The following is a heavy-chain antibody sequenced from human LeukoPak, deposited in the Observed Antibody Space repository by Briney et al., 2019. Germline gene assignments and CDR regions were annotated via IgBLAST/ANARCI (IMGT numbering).Heavy chain of an antibody. Sequence: QSGGSLRLSCAASGFTFSNYKMSWVRQAPGKGLEWVSYISSSGSIIYYSDSVKGRFTISRDNAKNSPYLQRNSLRAEDTAVYYCARDFGYFWGQGTLVTVSS. CDR1: GFTFSNYK. D-gene: IGHD3-10*01. J-gene: IGHJ4*02. V-gene: IGHV3-48*03. CDR2: ISSSGSII. CDR3: ARDFGYF.